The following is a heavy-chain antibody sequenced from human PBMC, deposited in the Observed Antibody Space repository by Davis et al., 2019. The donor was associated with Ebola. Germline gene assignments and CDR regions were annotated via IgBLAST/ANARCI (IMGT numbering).Heavy chain of an antibody. CDR2: IYPGDSDT. CDR1: GYSFTSYW. V-gene: IGHV5-51*01. D-gene: IGHD6-6*01. CDR3: ARTIAGSSSFPRELWVDP. J-gene: IGHJ5*02. Sequence: GESLKISCQGSGYSFTSYWIGWVRQLPGKGLEWMGIIYPGDSDTRYSPSFQGQVTISADNSISTAYLQWSSLKASDTAMYYCARTIAGSSSFPRELWVDPWGQGTLVTVSS.